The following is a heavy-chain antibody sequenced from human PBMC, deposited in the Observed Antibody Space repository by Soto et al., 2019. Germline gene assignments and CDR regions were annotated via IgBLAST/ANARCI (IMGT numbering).Heavy chain of an antibody. D-gene: IGHD3-10*01. CDR3: ARGLILWFGELSRRGGYYYYMDV. CDR2: INDSGNI. CDR1: GGSFSGYQ. Sequence: QVQLQQWGAGLLKPSETLSLTCAVYGGSFSGYQWSWIRQTPGEGLEWIGEINDSGNINYNPSLKSRVTILLDTPKKQISLKLRSVTAADSAVYYCARGLILWFGELSRRGGYYYYMDVWGKGTTVTVSS. J-gene: IGHJ6*03. V-gene: IGHV4-34*01.